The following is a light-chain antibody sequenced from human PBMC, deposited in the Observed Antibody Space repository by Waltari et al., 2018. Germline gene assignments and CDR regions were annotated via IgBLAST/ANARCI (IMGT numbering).Light chain of an antibody. CDR2: AAS. Sequence: VLTQSPGTLSLSPGDTATLSCRASQSISKYLVWYQQTPGPAPRLLIYAASTRATGVPDRFSGSGYGTDFTLTISRLEPEDFAVYYCQNHERLPATFGQGTKVEIK. CDR3: QNHERLPAT. J-gene: IGKJ1*01. V-gene: IGKV3-20*01. CDR1: QSISKY.